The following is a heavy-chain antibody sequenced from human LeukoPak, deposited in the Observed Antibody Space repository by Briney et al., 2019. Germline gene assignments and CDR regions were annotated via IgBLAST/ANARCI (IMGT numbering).Heavy chain of an antibody. J-gene: IGHJ6*03. D-gene: IGHD5-18*01. Sequence: GGSLRLSCAASGFTFSSYDMSWVRQAPGKGLEWVSGISGSGGSTYYADSVKGRFTISRDNSKNTLYLQMNSLRAEDTAVYYCARTTEGGYTYGYFYYYYMDVWGKGTTVTISS. CDR1: GFTFSSYD. CDR3: ARTTEGGYTYGYFYYYYMDV. V-gene: IGHV3-23*01. CDR2: ISGSGGST.